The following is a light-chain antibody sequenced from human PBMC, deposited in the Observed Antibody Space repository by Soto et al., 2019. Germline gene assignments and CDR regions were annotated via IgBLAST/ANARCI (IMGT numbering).Light chain of an antibody. CDR3: AAWDASLNGYV. CDR1: SSNIAPNT. Sequence: QAVVTQPPSASGTPGQRVTISCSGSSSNIAPNTVNWYQHLPGAAPQLLIFANDRRPSGVPDRFSGSRSGTSASLAISGRQSEDEADYYCAAWDASLNGYVFGTGTKLTVL. J-gene: IGLJ1*01. CDR2: AND. V-gene: IGLV1-44*01.